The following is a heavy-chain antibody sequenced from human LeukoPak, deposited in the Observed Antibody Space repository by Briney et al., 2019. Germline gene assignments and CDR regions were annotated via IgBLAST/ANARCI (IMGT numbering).Heavy chain of an antibody. Sequence: GGSLRLSCAASGFTFSSYSVNGVRQAPGKGLECVSSIRSSSSHIYYAYSVKGRFTISRDNAKNSLFLQMNSLRAEDTAVYFCAKSRSGSANWALQIFDNWGQGTLVTVSS. CDR2: IRSSSSHI. J-gene: IGHJ4*02. D-gene: IGHD1-1*01. CDR1: GFTFSSYS. V-gene: IGHV3-21*03. CDR3: AKSRSGSANWALQIFDN.